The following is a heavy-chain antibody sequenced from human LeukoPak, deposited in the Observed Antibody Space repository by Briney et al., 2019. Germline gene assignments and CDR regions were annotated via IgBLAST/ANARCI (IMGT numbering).Heavy chain of an antibody. Sequence: ASVKVSCKASGYTFTSYGISWVRQAPGQGLEWMGWISAYNGNTNYAQKFQGRVTITRNTSISTAYMELSSLRSEDTAVYYCARGTVNRITIFGVVTSYNWFDPWGQGTLVTVSS. CDR3: ARGTVNRITIFGVVTSYNWFDP. J-gene: IGHJ5*02. V-gene: IGHV1-18*01. D-gene: IGHD3-3*01. CDR2: ISAYNGNT. CDR1: GYTFTSYG.